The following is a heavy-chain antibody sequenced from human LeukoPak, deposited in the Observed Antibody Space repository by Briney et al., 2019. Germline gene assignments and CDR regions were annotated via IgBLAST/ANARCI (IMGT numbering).Heavy chain of an antibody. CDR3: ARGGYYDFWRGPGY. Sequence: PGGSLRLSCAASGFTFSSYGMHWGRQAPGKGLEWVAVIWYDGSNKYYADSVKGRFTISRDNSKNTLYLQMNSLRAEDTAVYYCARGGYYDFWRGPGYWGQGTLVTVSS. V-gene: IGHV3-33*01. J-gene: IGHJ4*02. D-gene: IGHD3-3*01. CDR1: GFTFSSYG. CDR2: IWYDGSNK.